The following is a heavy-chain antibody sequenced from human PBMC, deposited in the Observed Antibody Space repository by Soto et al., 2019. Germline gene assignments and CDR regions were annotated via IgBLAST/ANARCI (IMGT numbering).Heavy chain of an antibody. CDR3: ARVRYSQIEADYNGMDV. D-gene: IGHD5-18*01. J-gene: IGHJ6*02. V-gene: IGHV3-11*01. Sequence: QVQLVESGGGLVKPGGSLRLSCAASRFTFSDYDMSWIRQAPGKGLEWVSFISSGGNTIYYVDSVKGRFTTSRDNAKNSLYLQMNSLRAEDTAVYYCARVRYSQIEADYNGMDVWGQGTTVTVSS. CDR2: ISSGGNTI. CDR1: RFTFSDYD.